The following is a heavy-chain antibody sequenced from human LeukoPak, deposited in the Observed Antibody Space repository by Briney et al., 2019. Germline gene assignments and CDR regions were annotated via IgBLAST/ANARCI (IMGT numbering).Heavy chain of an antibody. CDR2: IIPIFGTI. D-gene: IGHD3-22*01. CDR1: GGTFSSYV. J-gene: IGHJ4*02. CDR3: ARGNFVQDYYDISGYYFDY. Sequence: SVNVSCKASGGTFSSYVISWVRQAPGQGLEWMGGIIPIFGTINYAQKFQGRVTMTADESTSTAYMELSSLRSEDTAVYYCARGNFVQDYYDISGYYFDYWGQGTLVTVSS. V-gene: IGHV1-69*13.